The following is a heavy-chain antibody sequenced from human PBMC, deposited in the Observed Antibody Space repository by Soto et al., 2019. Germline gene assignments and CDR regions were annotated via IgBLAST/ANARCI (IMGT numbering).Heavy chain of an antibody. CDR3: ASSGHYYGSGSYYNGDY. Sequence: SVKVSCKASGGTFSSYAISWVRQAPGQGLEWMGGIIPIFGTANYAQKFQGRVTITADESTSTAYMELSSLRSEDTAVYYCASSGHYYGSGSYYNGDYWGQRTLVTVSS. D-gene: IGHD3-10*01. CDR1: GGTFSSYA. CDR2: IIPIFGTA. J-gene: IGHJ4*02. V-gene: IGHV1-69*13.